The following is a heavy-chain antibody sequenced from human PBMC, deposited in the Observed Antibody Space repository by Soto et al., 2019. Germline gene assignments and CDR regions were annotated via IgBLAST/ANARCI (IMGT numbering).Heavy chain of an antibody. J-gene: IGHJ4*02. Sequence: PGGSLRLSCAASGFTFSSYAMHWVRQAPGKGLEWVAVISYDGSNKYYADSVKGRFTISRDNSKNTLYLQMNSLRAEDTAVYYCASTYFDYWGQGTLVTVSS. CDR1: GFTFSSYA. CDR3: ASTYFDY. V-gene: IGHV3-30-3*01. CDR2: ISYDGSNK.